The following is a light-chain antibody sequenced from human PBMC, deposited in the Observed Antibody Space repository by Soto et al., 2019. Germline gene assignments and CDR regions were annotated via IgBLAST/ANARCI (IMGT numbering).Light chain of an antibody. CDR3: HQGTCTAAWT. CDR2: GAS. V-gene: IGKV3D-20*02. CDR1: QSVSSRC. J-gene: IGKJ1*01. Sequence: RYCQSVSSRCLAWYQQKPGQAPRLLIYGASSRATGIPDRFIGCVPATDVTLISSRIRPAELTAFSYHQGTCTAAWTLGQGTKVDIK.